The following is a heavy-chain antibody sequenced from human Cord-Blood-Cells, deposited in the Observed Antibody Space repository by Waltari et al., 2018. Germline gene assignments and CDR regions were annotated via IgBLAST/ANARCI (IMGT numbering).Heavy chain of an antibody. Sequence: QVQLVQSGAEVKKPGASVKVSCKASGYTFTGSYMHWVRPAPGQGLEWMGWINPNSGGTNYAQKFQGRVTMTRDTSISTAYMELSRLRSDDTAVYYCARDGCSSTSCYAFDIWGQGTMVTVSS. CDR3: ARDGCSSTSCYAFDI. V-gene: IGHV1-2*02. D-gene: IGHD2-2*01. CDR2: INPNSGGT. J-gene: IGHJ3*02. CDR1: GYTFTGSY.